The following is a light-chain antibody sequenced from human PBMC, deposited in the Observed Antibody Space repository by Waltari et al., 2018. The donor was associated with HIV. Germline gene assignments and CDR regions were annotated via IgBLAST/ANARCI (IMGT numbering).Light chain of an antibody. CDR2: EVT. V-gene: IGLV2-14*01. Sequence: QSALTQPASVSGSPGQSITMSCTGATSDVGAYDYVSWYQQHPCKAPKLIIYEVTNRPSGVSNRFSGSKSGITASLTISGLQTEDEADYYCSSYTNINTVVFGGGTKLTVL. CDR3: SSYTNINTVV. J-gene: IGLJ2*01. CDR1: TSDVGAYDY.